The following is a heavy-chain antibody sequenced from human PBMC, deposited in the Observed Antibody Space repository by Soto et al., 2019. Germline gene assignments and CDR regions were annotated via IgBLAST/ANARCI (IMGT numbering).Heavy chain of an antibody. J-gene: IGHJ4*02. CDR3: ARGTTYTSPDY. D-gene: IGHD1-26*01. CDR1: SGSISTYY. CDR2: IYYSGSV. V-gene: IGHV4-59*01. Sequence: SETLSLTCTVSSGSISTYYWSWIRQPPGKGLEWIGCIYYSGSVNYNPSLKSRLTISLDTSKNQFSLKVNSVTAEDTAVYYCARGTTYTSPDYGGQRTLVTVSS.